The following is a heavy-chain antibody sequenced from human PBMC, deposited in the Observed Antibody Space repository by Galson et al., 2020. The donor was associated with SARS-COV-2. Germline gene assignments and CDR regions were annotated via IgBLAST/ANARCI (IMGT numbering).Heavy chain of an antibody. D-gene: IGHD1-1*01. CDR2: INRDGTQE. V-gene: IGHV3-7*01. CDR1: GFTIRGYW. Sequence: GGSLRLSCTASGFTIRGYWMTWVRQPPGRGLEWVAYINRDGTQEDYVDSARGRFTISRDNVESSVYLQMNSLRAEDTAVYYCARILPSGYYGHWGQGTLVTVSS. CDR3: ARILPSGYYGH. J-gene: IGHJ4*02.